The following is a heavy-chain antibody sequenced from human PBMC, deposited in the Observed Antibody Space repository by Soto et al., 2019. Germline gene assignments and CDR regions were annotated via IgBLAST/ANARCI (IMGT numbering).Heavy chain of an antibody. Sequence: SETLSLTCAVYGGSFSGYYWSWIRQPPGKGLEWIGEINHSGSTNYNPSLKSRVTISVDTSKNQFSLKLSSVTAADTAVYYCASITMVRGALYYFDYWGQGTLVTVSS. D-gene: IGHD3-10*01. V-gene: IGHV4-34*01. CDR2: INHSGST. J-gene: IGHJ4*02. CDR1: GGSFSGYY. CDR3: ASITMVRGALYYFDY.